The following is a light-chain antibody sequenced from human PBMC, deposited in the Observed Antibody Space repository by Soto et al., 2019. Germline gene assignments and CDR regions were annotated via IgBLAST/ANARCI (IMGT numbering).Light chain of an antibody. V-gene: IGKV3-11*01. CDR2: DAS. J-gene: IGKJ1*01. CDR3: QQYGSAPRT. CDR1: QYVSSF. Sequence: EIVLTQSPAALSLSPGERATLSCRASQYVSSFLAWYQQKAGQAPRLLIYDASHRATGIPARFSGSGSGTDFTLTINSLEPEDFATYYCQQYGSAPRTFGQGIKVDI.